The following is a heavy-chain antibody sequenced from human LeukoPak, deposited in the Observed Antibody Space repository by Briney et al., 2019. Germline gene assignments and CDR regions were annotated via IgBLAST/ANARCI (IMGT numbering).Heavy chain of an antibody. CDR3: ARSLDY. J-gene: IGHJ4*02. CDR1: GFTFSRYS. Sequence: QRGGSLRLSCAASGFTFSRYSMNWVRQAPGKGLQWEANIKLDGSEKYYVDSVKGRFTISRDNAQNQLHLRMNKLRAEDTAVYYCARSLDYWDQGTLVIVSS. V-gene: IGHV3-7*01. CDR2: IKLDGSEK.